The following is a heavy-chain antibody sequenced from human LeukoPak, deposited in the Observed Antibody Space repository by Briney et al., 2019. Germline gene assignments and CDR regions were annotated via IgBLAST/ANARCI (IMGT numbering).Heavy chain of an antibody. CDR1: GFTFITYA. CDR2: ISSSSSTI. D-gene: IGHD5-12*01. V-gene: IGHV3-48*01. Sequence: SGGSLRLSCAASGFTFITYAMNWVRQAPGKGLEWVSYISSSSSTIYYADSVRGRFTISRDNAKNSLYLQMNSLRAEDTAVYYCARDVDIVATIYGDAFDIWGQGTMVTVSS. J-gene: IGHJ3*02. CDR3: ARDVDIVATIYGDAFDI.